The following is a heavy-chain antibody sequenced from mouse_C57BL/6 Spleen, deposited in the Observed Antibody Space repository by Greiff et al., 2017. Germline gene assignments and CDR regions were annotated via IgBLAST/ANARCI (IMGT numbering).Heavy chain of an antibody. V-gene: IGHV5-6*01. CDR3: ARHGRDYAAY. CDR1: GFTFSSYG. D-gene: IGHD2-4*01. Sequence: EVKLVESGGDLVKPGGSLKLSCAASGFTFSSYGMSWVRQTPDKRLEWVATISSGGSYTYYPDSVKGRFTISRDNAKNTLYLQMSSLKSEDTAMYYCARHGRDYAAYWGQGTLVTVSA. CDR2: ISSGGSYT. J-gene: IGHJ3*01.